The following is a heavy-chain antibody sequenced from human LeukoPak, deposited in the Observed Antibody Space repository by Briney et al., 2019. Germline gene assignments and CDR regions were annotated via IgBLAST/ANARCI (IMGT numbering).Heavy chain of an antibody. D-gene: IGHD1-26*01. CDR1: GGPISSYY. CDR3: AREDSGSYGV. V-gene: IGHV4-59*01. J-gene: IGHJ4*02. CDR2: IYYSGST. Sequence: SETLSLTCTVSGGPISSYYWSWIRQPPGKGLEWIGYIYYSGSTNYNPSLKSRVTISVDTSKNQFSLKLSSVTAADTAVYYCAREDSGSYGVWGQGTLVTVSS.